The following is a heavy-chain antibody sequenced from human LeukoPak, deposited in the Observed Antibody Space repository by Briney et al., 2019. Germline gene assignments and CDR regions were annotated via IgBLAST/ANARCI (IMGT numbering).Heavy chain of an antibody. CDR1: GFTFSSYW. J-gene: IGHJ6*03. Sequence: GGSLRLSCAASGFTFSSYWMHWVRQAPGKGLVWVSRIKTDGSSTSYADSVKGRFTISRDNAKNTLYLQMNSLRAEDTAVYYCARDAWYYYMDVWGKGTTVTVSS. D-gene: IGHD3-16*01. CDR3: ARDAWYYYMDV. CDR2: IKTDGSST. V-gene: IGHV3-74*01.